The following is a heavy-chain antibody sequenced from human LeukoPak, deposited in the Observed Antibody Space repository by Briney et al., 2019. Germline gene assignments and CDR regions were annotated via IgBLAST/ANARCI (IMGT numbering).Heavy chain of an antibody. CDR3: ARTWATNYYGSGSSDYYYMDV. V-gene: IGHV6-1*01. D-gene: IGHD3-10*01. Sequence: SQTLSLTCAISGDSVSSNSAAWNWFRQSPSIGLEWLGRTYYRSKWYNDYAVSVKSRITISPDTSKNQFSLKLSSVTAADTAVYYCARTWATNYYGSGSSDYYYMDVWGKGTTVTVSS. CDR2: TYYRSKWYN. CDR1: GDSVSSNSAA. J-gene: IGHJ6*03.